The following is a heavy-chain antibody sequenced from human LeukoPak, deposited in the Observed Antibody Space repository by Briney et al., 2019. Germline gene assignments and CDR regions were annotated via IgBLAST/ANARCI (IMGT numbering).Heavy chain of an antibody. CDR2: IYYSGST. V-gene: IGHV4-30-4*08. Sequence: SQTLSLTCTVSGGSIISSAYYWSWIRQPPGNGLEWIGYIYYSGSTYYNPSLKNRVTISLDTSKNQFSLKLSSVTAADTAVYYCVRTEVSSGSEDYWGQGTLVTVSS. J-gene: IGHJ4*02. CDR1: GGSIISSAYY. CDR3: VRTEVSSGSEDY. D-gene: IGHD6-19*01.